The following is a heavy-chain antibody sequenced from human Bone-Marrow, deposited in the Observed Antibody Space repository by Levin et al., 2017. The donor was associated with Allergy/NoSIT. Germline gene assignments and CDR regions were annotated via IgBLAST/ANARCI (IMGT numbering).Heavy chain of an antibody. D-gene: IGHD5-12*01. V-gene: IGHV1-2*02. CDR3: ATSPYAGYDNWFDP. CDR2: INPDNGGT. Sequence: GESLKISCKASGYKFTAYHIHWVRQAPGEGLEWMGWINPDNGGTNSAQKFQGRVTMSTDTSTTTAYMDLSGLNSDDTAVYYCATSPYAGYDNWFDPWGQGTLVTVSS. CDR1: GYKFTAYH. J-gene: IGHJ5*02.